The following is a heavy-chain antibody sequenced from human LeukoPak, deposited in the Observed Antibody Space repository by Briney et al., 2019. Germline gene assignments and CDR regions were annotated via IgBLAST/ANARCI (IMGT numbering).Heavy chain of an antibody. CDR2: INQDGGEK. Sequence: GGSLRLSCAASGFTFSSYWMSWVRQAPGKGLEWVANINQDGGEKYYVDSVKGRFTISRDNAKNSLYLQMNSLRAEDTAVYYCASIVVVIGTRSFDYWGREAWSASPQ. CDR1: GFTFSSYW. V-gene: IGHV3-7*01. CDR3: ASIVVVIGTRSFDY. J-gene: IGHJ4*02. D-gene: IGHD2-15*01.